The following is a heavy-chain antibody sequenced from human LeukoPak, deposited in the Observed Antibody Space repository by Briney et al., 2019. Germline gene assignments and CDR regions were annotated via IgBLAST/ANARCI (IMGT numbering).Heavy chain of an antibody. CDR1: GFTFSSYD. V-gene: IGHV3-30*01. Sequence: GGSLRLSCAASGFTFSSYDMHWVRQAPGKGLEWVAVISYDGSDKYYADSVKGRFTVSRDHSKNTLYLQMNTLNPEDTAVYYRAKTGPYSGSDYGYFDYWGQGTLVTVSS. J-gene: IGHJ4*02. CDR3: AKTGPYSGSDYGYFDY. CDR2: ISYDGSDK. D-gene: IGHD1-26*01.